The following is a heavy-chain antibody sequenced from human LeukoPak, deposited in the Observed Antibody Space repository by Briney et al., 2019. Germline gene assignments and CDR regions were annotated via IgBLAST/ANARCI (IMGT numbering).Heavy chain of an antibody. Sequence: PGGSLRLSCAASGFTFDDYAMHWVRQGPGKGLEWVSGISWSSGSIDYVESVKGRFTISRDNAKNSLYLQMNSLRPEDTAFYYCAKGTGRYWTFFDYWGRGTLVTVSS. CDR3: AKGTGRYWTFFDY. D-gene: IGHD1-26*01. CDR2: ISWSSGSI. V-gene: IGHV3-9*01. CDR1: GFTFDDYA. J-gene: IGHJ4*02.